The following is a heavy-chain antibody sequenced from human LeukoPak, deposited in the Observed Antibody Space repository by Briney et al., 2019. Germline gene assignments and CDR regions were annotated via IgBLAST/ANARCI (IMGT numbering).Heavy chain of an antibody. Sequence: GGSLRLSCAASGFTFSSYSMNWVRQAPGKGLEWVSYISSSSSTIYYADSVKGRFTISRDNAKNSLYLQMNSLRAEDTAVYYCARAGEPDYWGQGTLVTVSS. D-gene: IGHD7-27*01. CDR1: GFTFSSYS. CDR2: ISSSSSTI. V-gene: IGHV3-48*01. J-gene: IGHJ4*02. CDR3: ARAGEPDY.